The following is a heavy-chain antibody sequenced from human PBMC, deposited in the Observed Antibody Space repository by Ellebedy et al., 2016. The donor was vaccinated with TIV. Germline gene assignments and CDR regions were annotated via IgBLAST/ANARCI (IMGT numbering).Heavy chain of an antibody. CDR1: GYSLISYW. CDR2: IYPGDYDT. J-gene: IGHJ4*02. CDR3: ARPSSGWYPDY. Sequence: GESLKISCQASGYSLISYWIAWLRLMHGKALEWMGVIYPGDYDTRYSPSFQGQVTISVDKSISTAYLQWSSLKAADTAMYYCARPSSGWYPDYWGQGTLVTVSS. V-gene: IGHV5-51*01. D-gene: IGHD6-19*01.